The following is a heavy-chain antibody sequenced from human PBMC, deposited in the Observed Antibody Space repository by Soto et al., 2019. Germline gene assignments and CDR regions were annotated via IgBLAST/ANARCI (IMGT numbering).Heavy chain of an antibody. CDR3: ARDRVPQWELDYDYLDH. D-gene: IGHD1-26*01. V-gene: IGHV3-53*01. Sequence: GRSLRLRCAAPKGTVINNSRSCIRRAPGKGLEWVSLIYSGVTTYYADYVKGRFSNSRDNSKNTLYLHMNSLRADDTSIYFCARDRVPQWELDYDYLDHWGQGTRVTVSS. J-gene: IGHJ4*02. CDR2: IYSGVTT. CDR1: KGTVINNS.